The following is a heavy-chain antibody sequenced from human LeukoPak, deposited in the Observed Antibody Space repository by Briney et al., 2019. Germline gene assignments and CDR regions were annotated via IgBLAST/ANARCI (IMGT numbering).Heavy chain of an antibody. V-gene: IGHV4-39*07. CDR2: IYYSGST. D-gene: IGHD6-19*01. Sequence: PSETLSLTCTVSGGSISSSSYYWGWIRQPPGKGLEWIGSIYYSGSTYYNPSLKSRVTISVDTSKNQFSLKLSSVTAADTAVYYCASNTIAVAARFDYWGQGTLVAVSS. J-gene: IGHJ4*02. CDR1: GGSISSSSYY. CDR3: ASNTIAVAARFDY.